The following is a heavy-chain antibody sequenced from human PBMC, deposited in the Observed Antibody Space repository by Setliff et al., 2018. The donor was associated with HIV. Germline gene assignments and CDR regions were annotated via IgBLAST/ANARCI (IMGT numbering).Heavy chain of an antibody. J-gene: IGHJ4*02. CDR2: ISAAGTI. CDR3: ARTRGYTYGYIDS. D-gene: IGHD5-18*01. CDR1: GGSISSYY. V-gene: IGHV4-4*07. Sequence: SETLSLTCTVSGGSISSYYWSWIRQPAGKRLEFIGRISAAGTINYNPSLRSRVTLSVDTSKNQFSLKLNSVTAADTAVYYCARTRGYTYGYIDSWAQGTLVTVSS.